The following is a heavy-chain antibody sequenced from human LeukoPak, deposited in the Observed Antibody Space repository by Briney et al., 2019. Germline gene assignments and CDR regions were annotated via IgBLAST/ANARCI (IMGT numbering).Heavy chain of an antibody. CDR1: GFTFDDHG. V-gene: IGHV3-9*01. D-gene: IGHD3-3*01. CDR2: ISWSSGII. J-gene: IGHJ3*02. Sequence: PGGSLRLSCAASGFTFDDHGMHWVRQAPGKGLEWVSGISWSSGIIGYADSVKGRFTISRDNAKNSLYLQMDSLRAEDTALYYCAKDTGRPTDGITMEDKAFDIWGQGTMVTVSS. CDR3: AKDTGRPTDGITMEDKAFDI.